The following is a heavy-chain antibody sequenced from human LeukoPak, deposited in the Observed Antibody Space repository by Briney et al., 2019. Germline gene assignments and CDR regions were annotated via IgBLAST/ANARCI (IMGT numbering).Heavy chain of an antibody. Sequence: GGSLRLSCAASGFTFSSYSMNWVRQAPGKGLEWVSSISGSSSYIYYADSVKGRFTISRDNAKNSLYLQMNSLRAEDTAVYYCARGGYDFWSGSPPDYWGQGTLVTVSS. CDR3: ARGGYDFWSGSPPDY. D-gene: IGHD3-3*01. CDR2: ISGSSSYI. CDR1: GFTFSSYS. V-gene: IGHV3-21*01. J-gene: IGHJ4*02.